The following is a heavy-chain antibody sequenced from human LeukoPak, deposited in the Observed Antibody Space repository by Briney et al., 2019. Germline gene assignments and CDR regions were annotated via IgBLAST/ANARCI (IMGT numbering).Heavy chain of an antibody. Sequence: SVKVSCKASGGTFSSYAISWVRQAPGQGLEWMGGIIPIFGTANYAQKFRGRVTITADESTSTAYMELSSLRSEDTAVYYGARGTRTYYYECSGYYPLDYWVQGTLVTVSS. J-gene: IGHJ4*02. CDR1: GGTFSSYA. V-gene: IGHV1-69*13. CDR2: IIPIFGTA. CDR3: ARGTRTYYYECSGYYPLDY. D-gene: IGHD3-22*01.